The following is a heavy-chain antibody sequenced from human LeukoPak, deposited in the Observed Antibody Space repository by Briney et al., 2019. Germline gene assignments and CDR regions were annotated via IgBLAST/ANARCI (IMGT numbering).Heavy chain of an antibody. Sequence: GGSLRLSCAASGITFSSYCMHWVRHAPGKGLVWVSRINNDGSSKSYVDSVKGRFTIARDNAKNTLYLQMNRLRAEDTAVYYCARGWMGRDDYWGKGTQVTVPS. CDR3: ARGWMGRDDY. CDR1: GITFSSYC. D-gene: IGHD1-26*01. V-gene: IGHV3-74*01. J-gene: IGHJ4*02. CDR2: INNDGSSK.